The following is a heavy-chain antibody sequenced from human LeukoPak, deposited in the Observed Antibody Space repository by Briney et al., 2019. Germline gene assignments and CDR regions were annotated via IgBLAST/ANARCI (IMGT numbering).Heavy chain of an antibody. D-gene: IGHD3-3*01. Sequence: SVKVSCKASGGTFSSYAISWVRQAPGQGLEWMGGIIPIFGTANYAQKFQGRVTITTDESTSTAYMELSSLRSEDTAVYYCARGDPYDFWSGYPFDYWGQGTLVTVSP. CDR2: IIPIFGTA. CDR3: ARGDPYDFWSGYPFDY. J-gene: IGHJ4*02. CDR1: GGTFSSYA. V-gene: IGHV1-69*05.